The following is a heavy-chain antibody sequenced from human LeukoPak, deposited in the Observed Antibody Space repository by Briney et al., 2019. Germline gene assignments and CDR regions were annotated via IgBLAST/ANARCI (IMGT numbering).Heavy chain of an antibody. Sequence: SSETLSLTCTVSGGSISSYYWSWIRQPPGKGLEWIGYIYYSGSTNYNPSLKSRVTISVDTSKNQFSLKLSSVTAADTAVYYCARGIEVAGWFDPWGQGTLVTVSS. CDR2: IYYSGST. J-gene: IGHJ5*02. CDR1: GGSISSYY. D-gene: IGHD6-19*01. V-gene: IGHV4-59*08. CDR3: ARGIEVAGWFDP.